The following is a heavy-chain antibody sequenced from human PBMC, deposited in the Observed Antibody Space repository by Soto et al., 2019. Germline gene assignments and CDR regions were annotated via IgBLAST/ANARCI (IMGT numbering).Heavy chain of an antibody. D-gene: IGHD2-8*01. CDR1: GGTFRNYA. CDR2: IIPIFGTA. V-gene: IGHV1-69*13. Sequence: ASVKVSCKASGGTFRNYAINWVGQAPGQGVEWIGGIIPIFGTANYAQKSQGRVTITADESTSTAYMELSSLRSEDTAVYYCARSAVYCTNGVCYNYYYGMDVWGQGTTVTVSS. J-gene: IGHJ6*02. CDR3: ARSAVYCTNGVCYNYYYGMDV.